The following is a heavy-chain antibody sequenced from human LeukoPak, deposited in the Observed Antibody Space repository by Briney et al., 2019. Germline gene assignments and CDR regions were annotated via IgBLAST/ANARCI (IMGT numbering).Heavy chain of an antibody. CDR3: ARDARGTGSNVWGSYRLDWFDP. J-gene: IGHJ5*02. CDR1: GGSISSGGYY. Sequence: SETLSLTCTVSGGSISSGGYYWSWIRQHPGKGLEWIGYIYYSGSTYYNPSPKSRVTISVDTSKNQFSLKLSSVTAADTAVYYCARDARGTGSNVWGSYRLDWFDPWGQGTLVTVSS. D-gene: IGHD3-16*01. CDR2: IYYSGST. V-gene: IGHV4-31*03.